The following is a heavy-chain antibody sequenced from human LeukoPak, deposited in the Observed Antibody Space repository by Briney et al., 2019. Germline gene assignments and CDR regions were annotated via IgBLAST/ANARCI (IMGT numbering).Heavy chain of an antibody. CDR1: GSTFSSYW. J-gene: IGHJ4*02. V-gene: IGHV3-7*01. Sequence: GGSLRLSCAGSGSTFSSYWMSWVRQAPGKGLEWVANIKQDGSEKNYGDSVKGRFTISRDNAKNSLYLQMNSLRAEDTAVYYCARVYHSTSGRAIDYWGQGTLVTVSS. CDR3: ARVYHSTSGRAIDY. D-gene: IGHD6-6*01. CDR2: IKQDGSEK.